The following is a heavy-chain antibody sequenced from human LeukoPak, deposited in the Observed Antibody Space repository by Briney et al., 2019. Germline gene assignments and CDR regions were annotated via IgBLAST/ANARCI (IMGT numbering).Heavy chain of an antibody. Sequence: ASVKVSCKASGYTFTSYEMNWVRQAPGQGLEWMGWMNPNSGNTVYAQKFQGRVTIPRNTSISTAYMQLSRPRSEDTAVYYCARGSDFRSGYYSPGYWGQGTLVTVSS. J-gene: IGHJ4*02. D-gene: IGHD3-3*01. V-gene: IGHV1-8*03. CDR2: MNPNSGNT. CDR3: ARGSDFRSGYYSPGY. CDR1: GYTFTSYE.